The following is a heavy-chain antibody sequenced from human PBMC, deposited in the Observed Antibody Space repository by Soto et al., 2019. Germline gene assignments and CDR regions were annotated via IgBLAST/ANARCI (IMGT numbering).Heavy chain of an antibody. CDR1: GYSFTKYW. CDR3: ARRDMLTGYVYFDY. D-gene: IGHD3-9*01. CDR2: IYPGDSDT. J-gene: IGHJ4*02. Sequence: EVQLVQSGAEVKKPGESLKISCKGSGYSFTKYWVGWVRQMPGKGLEWMGIIYPGDSDTRYSPSFQGQVTISADKSISTAYLQWSSLKASDSATYYCARRDMLTGYVYFDYWGQGTLVTVSS. V-gene: IGHV5-51*03.